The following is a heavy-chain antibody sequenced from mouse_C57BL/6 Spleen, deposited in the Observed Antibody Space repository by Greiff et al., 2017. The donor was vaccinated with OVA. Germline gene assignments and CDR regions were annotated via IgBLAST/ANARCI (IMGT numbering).Heavy chain of an antibody. D-gene: IGHD3-2*02. CDR3: ARIGAAQATYEDY. J-gene: IGHJ2*01. V-gene: IGHV1-81*01. CDR2: IYPRSGNT. Sequence: VMLVESGAELARPGASVKLSCKASGYTFTSYGISWVKQRTGQGLEWIGEIYPRSGNTYYNEKFKGKATLTADKSSSTAYMELRSLTSEDSAVYFCARIGAAQATYEDYWGQGTTLTVSS. CDR1: GYTFTSYG.